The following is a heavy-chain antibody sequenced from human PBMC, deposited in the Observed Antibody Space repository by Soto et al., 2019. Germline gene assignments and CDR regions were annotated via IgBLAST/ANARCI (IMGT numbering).Heavy chain of an antibody. Sequence: GGSLRLSCAASGFNFIINYMSWVRQAPGKGLEWVSVIYSGGSTYYADSVKGRFTISRDNSKNTLYLQMNSLRAEDTAVYYCASGYCSGGSCYPYYFDYWGQGILVTVSS. D-gene: IGHD2-15*01. J-gene: IGHJ4*02. CDR1: GFNFIINY. V-gene: IGHV3-66*01. CDR2: IYSGGST. CDR3: ASGYCSGGSCYPYYFDY.